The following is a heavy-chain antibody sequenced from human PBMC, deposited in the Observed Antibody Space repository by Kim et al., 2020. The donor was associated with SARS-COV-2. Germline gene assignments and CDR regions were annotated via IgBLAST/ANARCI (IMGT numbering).Heavy chain of an antibody. V-gene: IGHV1-2*02. J-gene: IGHJ4*02. CDR2: INSNNGDT. CDR1: GYTFTGYY. Sequence: ASVKVSCKASGYTFTGYYMHWVRQAPGQGLEWMGWINSNNGDTKYAQKFQGRVTMTRDTSITTAYMELRRLTSDDTAVYYCAKEAQNYFDFLGQGTLITV. CDR3: AKEAQNYFDF.